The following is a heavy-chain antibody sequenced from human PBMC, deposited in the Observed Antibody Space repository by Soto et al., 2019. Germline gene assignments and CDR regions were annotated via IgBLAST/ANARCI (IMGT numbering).Heavy chain of an antibody. Sequence: PSETLSLTCAVYGGSFSGYYWSWIRQPPGKGLEWIGEINHSGSTNYNPSLKSRVTISVDTSKNQFSQKLSSVTAADTAFFFCARPAIAATVSAFDYWGQGALVTVSS. J-gene: IGHJ4*02. CDR1: GGSFSGYY. V-gene: IGHV4-34*01. D-gene: IGHD6-13*01. CDR2: INHSGST. CDR3: ARPAIAATVSAFDY.